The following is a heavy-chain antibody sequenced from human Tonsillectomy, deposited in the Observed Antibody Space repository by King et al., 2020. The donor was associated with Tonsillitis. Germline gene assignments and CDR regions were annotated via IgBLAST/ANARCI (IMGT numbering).Heavy chain of an antibody. J-gene: IGHJ1*01. D-gene: IGHD1-26*01. CDR2: ISGNGVST. CDR1: GFTFSSYA. V-gene: IGHV3-23*04. CDR3: AKAHIYYSGSLGH. Sequence: GQLVQSGGGLVQPGGFLRLSCAASGFTFSSYAMSWVRQAPGKGLEWVSGISGNGVSTYYADSVKGRFTISRDSSKNTLFLQMNSLRAEDTAVYYCAKAHIYYSGSLGHWGQGTLVTVSS.